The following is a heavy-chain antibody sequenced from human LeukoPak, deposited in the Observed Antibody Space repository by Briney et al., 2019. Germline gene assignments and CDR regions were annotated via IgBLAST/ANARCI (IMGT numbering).Heavy chain of an antibody. CDR3: ARDRGWGTTYYFDY. J-gene: IGHJ4*02. Sequence: ASVKVSCKASGYTFTGYYVHWVRQAPGQGLEWMGWINPNSGGTNYAQKFQGRVTMTRDTSISTAYMELSRLRSDDTAVYYCARDRGWGTTYYFDYWGQGTLVTVSS. D-gene: IGHD3-16*01. CDR2: INPNSGGT. V-gene: IGHV1-2*02. CDR1: GYTFTGYY.